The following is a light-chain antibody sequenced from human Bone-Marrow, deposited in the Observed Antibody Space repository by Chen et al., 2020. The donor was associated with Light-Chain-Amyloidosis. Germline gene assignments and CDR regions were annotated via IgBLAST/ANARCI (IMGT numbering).Light chain of an antibody. J-gene: IGLJ1*01. CDR3: SSHTSTNTLV. CDR1: SSDVGGDNH. Sequence: QSALTQPASVSGSPGQSITISGTGTSSDVGGDNHVSWYQQHPDKAPKLMIYEVTNRPSWVPDRFSGSKSDNTASLTISGLQTEDDADYFCSSHTSTNTLVFGSGTRVTVL. CDR2: EVT. V-gene: IGLV2-14*01.